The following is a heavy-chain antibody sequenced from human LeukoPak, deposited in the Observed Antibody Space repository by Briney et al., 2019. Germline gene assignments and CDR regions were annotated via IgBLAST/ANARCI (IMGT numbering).Heavy chain of an antibody. J-gene: IGHJ4*02. CDR1: GYTLTELS. CDR2: INPNSGGT. Sequence: ASVKVSCKVSGYTLTELSMHWVRQAPGQGLEWMGWINPNSGGTSYAQRFQGRVTLTRDTSISTAYMELTRLRSDDTAVYYCARSCSSGWLEGYYFDYWGQGTLVTVSS. V-gene: IGHV1-2*02. CDR3: ARSCSSGWLEGYYFDY. D-gene: IGHD6-19*01.